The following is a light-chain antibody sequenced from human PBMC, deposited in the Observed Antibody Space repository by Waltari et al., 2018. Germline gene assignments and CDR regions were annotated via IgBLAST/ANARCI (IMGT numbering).Light chain of an antibody. CDR1: QYISDN. CDR2: GAS. J-gene: IGKJ2*02. Sequence: EVLMTQYPADMIVSPGKRAILSCRASQYISDNLAWYQHKPGQPPRLLISGASTRAAGVPARFSGGVSGTEFSLTISSLESEDSAIYFCQQYNTWPPSTFGQGTKLEIK. CDR3: QQYNTWPPST. V-gene: IGKV3-15*01.